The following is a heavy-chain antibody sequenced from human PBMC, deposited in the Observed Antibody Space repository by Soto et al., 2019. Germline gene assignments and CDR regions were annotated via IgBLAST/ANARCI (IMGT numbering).Heavy chain of an antibody. CDR2: IRGSGEIT. D-gene: IGHD3-16*01. J-gene: IGHJ4*02. Sequence: EVQLLESGGGLVQPGGSLRLSCAASGFTFGTYAMSWVRQAPGKGLDWVSAIRGSGEITYYADSVKGRFTISRDNSKSTLDLQMNSLRAEDTALYYCAKDGGGGFIAGIDYWGQGALVTVSS. CDR3: AKDGGGGFIAGIDY. CDR1: GFTFGTYA. V-gene: IGHV3-23*01.